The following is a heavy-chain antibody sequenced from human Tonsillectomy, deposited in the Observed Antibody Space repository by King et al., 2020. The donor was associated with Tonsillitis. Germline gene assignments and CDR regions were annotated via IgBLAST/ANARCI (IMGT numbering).Heavy chain of an antibody. CDR1: GFTVSINY. D-gene: IGHD3-10*01. V-gene: IGHV3-66*01. Sequence: VQLVESGGGLVQPGGSLRLSCAASGFTVSINYMNWVRQAPGKGLEWVSDIYIGGSTFYADSVKGRFTISRDNSKNTVYLQMNSLRAEDTAAYYCARGPGSPYYYGMDVWGQGTTVTVSS. J-gene: IGHJ6*02. CDR3: ARGPGSPYYYGMDV. CDR2: IYIGGST.